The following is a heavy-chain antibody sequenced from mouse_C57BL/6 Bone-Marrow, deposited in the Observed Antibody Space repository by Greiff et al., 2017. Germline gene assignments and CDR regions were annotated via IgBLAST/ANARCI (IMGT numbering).Heavy chain of an antibody. V-gene: IGHV1-66*01. D-gene: IGHD2-1*01. CDR3: AAYGNYEGGFYLLDY. CDR1: GYSFTSYY. Sequence: QVQLKASGPELVKPGASVKISCKASGYSFTSYYIHWVKQRPGQGLEWIGWLYPGSGNTKYNEKFKGKATLTADTSSSTAYMQLSSLTSEDSAVYYCAAYGNYEGGFYLLDYWGQGTTLTVSS. J-gene: IGHJ2*01. CDR2: LYPGSGNT.